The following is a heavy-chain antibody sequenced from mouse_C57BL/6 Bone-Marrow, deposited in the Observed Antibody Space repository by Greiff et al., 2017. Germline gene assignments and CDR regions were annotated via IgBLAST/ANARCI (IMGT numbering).Heavy chain of an antibody. V-gene: IGHV1-39*01. CDR2: INPNYGTT. CDR3: ARGYDYDYAMDY. J-gene: IGHJ4*01. Sequence: VQLKESGPELVKPGASVKISCKASGYSFTDYNMNWVKQSNGKSLEWIGVINPNYGTTSYNQKFKGKATLTVDQSSSPAYMQLDSLTSEGSAVYYCARGYDYDYAMDYWGQGTSVTVSS. D-gene: IGHD2-4*01. CDR1: GYSFTDYN.